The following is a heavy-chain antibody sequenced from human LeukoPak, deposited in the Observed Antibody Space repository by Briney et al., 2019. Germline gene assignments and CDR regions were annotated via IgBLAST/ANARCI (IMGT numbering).Heavy chain of an antibody. CDR1: GGSISSYY. CDR3: ARNTYFDY. J-gene: IGHJ4*02. V-gene: IGHV4-59*01. Sequence: SETLSLTCTVSGGSISSYYWSWIRQPPGKGLEWIGYIYYSGNTNYNPSLKSRVTVSIDTSKNQFSLKLSSVTAADTAMYYCARNTYFDYWGQGTLVIVSS. CDR2: IYYSGNT.